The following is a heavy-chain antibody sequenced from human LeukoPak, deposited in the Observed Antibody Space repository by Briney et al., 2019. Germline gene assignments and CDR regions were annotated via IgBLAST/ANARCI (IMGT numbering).Heavy chain of an antibody. D-gene: IGHD5-18*01. J-gene: IGHJ4*02. CDR1: GFIFSSYA. CDR2: ISYDGNNK. CDR3: ASVLSGYSYGER. V-gene: IGHV3-30-3*01. Sequence: GGSLRLSCAASGFIFSSYAIHWVRQAPGKGLEWVAVISYDGNNKYADSVKGRFTISRDNSKNTLYLQMNSLRAEDTAVYYCASVLSGYSYGERWGQGTLVTVSS.